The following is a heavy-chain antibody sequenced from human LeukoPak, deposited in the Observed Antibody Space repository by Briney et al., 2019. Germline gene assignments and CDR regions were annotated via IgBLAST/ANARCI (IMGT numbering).Heavy chain of an antibody. J-gene: IGHJ5*02. Sequence: SETLSLTCAVYGASFSGFHWRWIRQPPGKGLEWIGKIVHSGRTNYNPSLKSRVTMSVDTSQDQFSLKLTSVTAADTAVYYCARGEYYDTSGDRKNWFGPWGQGTLVTVSP. CDR3: ARGEYYDTSGDRKNWFGP. CDR2: IVHSGRT. V-gene: IGHV4-34*01. D-gene: IGHD3-22*01. CDR1: GASFSGFH.